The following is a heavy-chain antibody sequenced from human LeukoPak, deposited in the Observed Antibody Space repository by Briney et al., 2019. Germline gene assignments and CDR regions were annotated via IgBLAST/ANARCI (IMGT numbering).Heavy chain of an antibody. Sequence: QPGGSLRLSCAASGFTFNTYGMHWVRQAPGKELEWVALISYDGSNKYYADSVKGRFTISRDNSKNSLYLQMNSLTTDDTAFYYCASRYLQFDWWGQGTLVTVSS. D-gene: IGHD5-24*01. V-gene: IGHV3-30*03. CDR1: GFTFNTYG. CDR2: ISYDGSNK. J-gene: IGHJ4*02. CDR3: ASRYLQFDW.